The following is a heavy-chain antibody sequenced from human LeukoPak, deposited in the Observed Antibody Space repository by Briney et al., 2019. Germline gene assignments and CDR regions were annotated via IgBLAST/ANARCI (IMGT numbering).Heavy chain of an antibody. CDR3: ALSMVRGPFSFYYYGVDV. J-gene: IGHJ6*02. D-gene: IGHD3-10*01. CDR1: GFSVSGYW. V-gene: IGHV3-7*01. CDR2: INQDGNEK. Sequence: GGSLRLSCAVSGFSVSGYWMTWVRQAPGKGLEWVANINQDGNEKYSVDSVKGRFTVSRDNAKNSLYLEMNSLRADDTGAYYCALSMVRGPFSFYYYGVDVWGPETAVTVSS.